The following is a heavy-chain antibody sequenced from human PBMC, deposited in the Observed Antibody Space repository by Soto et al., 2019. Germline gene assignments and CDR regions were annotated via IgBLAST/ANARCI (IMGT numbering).Heavy chain of an antibody. Sequence: QVQLVESGGGLVKPGGSLSVACAASGFTFSDYYMSWIRQAPGKGLEWVSYISSGGSTIYYADSVKGRFTISRDNAKNSLYLQMNSLRAEDTAVYYCARDPLDYWNDGSRGWYDPWGQGTLVTVSS. CDR2: ISSGGSTI. J-gene: IGHJ5*02. CDR1: GFTFSDYY. V-gene: IGHV3-11*01. D-gene: IGHD1-1*01. CDR3: ARDPLDYWNDGSRGWYDP.